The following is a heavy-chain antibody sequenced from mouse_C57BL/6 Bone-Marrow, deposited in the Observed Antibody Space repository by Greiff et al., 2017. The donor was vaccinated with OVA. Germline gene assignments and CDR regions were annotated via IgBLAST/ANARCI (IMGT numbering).Heavy chain of an antibody. J-gene: IGHJ3*01. CDR3: ARSGYYGPSWFAY. Sequence: VQLQQSGPELVKPGASVKISCKASGYTFTDYYMNWVKQSHGKSLEWIGDINPNNGGTSYNQKFKGKATLTVDKSSSTAYMELRRLTSEDSAVYYCARSGYYGPSWFAYWGQGTLVTVSA. V-gene: IGHV1-26*01. CDR1: GYTFTDYY. CDR2: INPNNGGT. D-gene: IGHD1-2*01.